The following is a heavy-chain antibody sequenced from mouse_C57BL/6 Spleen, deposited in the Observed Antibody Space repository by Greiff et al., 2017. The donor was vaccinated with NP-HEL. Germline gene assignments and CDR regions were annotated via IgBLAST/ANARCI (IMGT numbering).Heavy chain of an antibody. V-gene: IGHV1-61*01. CDR3: ARHEDRDYGSSSVAWFAY. CDR1: GYTFTSYW. J-gene: IGHJ3*01. D-gene: IGHD1-1*01. Sequence: QVQLQQPGAELVRPGSSVKLSCKASGYTFTSYWMDWVKQRPGQGLEWIGNIYPSDSETHYNQKFKDKATLTVDKSSSTVYMELSRLTSEDSAVYFCARHEDRDYGSSSVAWFAYWGQGTLVTVSA. CDR2: IYPSDSET.